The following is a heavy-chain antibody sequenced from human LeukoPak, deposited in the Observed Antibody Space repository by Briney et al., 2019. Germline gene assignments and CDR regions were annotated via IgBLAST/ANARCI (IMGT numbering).Heavy chain of an antibody. CDR2: IYPGDSDT. D-gene: IGHD4-17*01. V-gene: IGHV5-51*01. J-gene: IGHJ4*02. Sequence: GAPLQTSFQGSRSRFTSYWIGWVRPLPGKGLEWRGIIYPGDSDTRYSPSFQGQVTISADKSISTAYLQWSSLKASDTAMYYCARHVVVPTTVTTLDHWGQGTLVTVSS. CDR3: ARHVVVPTTVTTLDH. CDR1: RSRFTSYW.